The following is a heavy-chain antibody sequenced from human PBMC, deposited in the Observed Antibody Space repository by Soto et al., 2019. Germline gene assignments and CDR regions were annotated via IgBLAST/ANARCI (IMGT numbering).Heavy chain of an antibody. CDR1: GGTFSSYG. CDR3: ARGLAAAGTGAFDI. D-gene: IGHD6-13*01. CDR2: IIPIFGTA. J-gene: IGHJ3*02. V-gene: IGHV1-69*13. Sequence: GASVKVSCKASGGTFSSYGISWVRQAPGQGLEWMGGIIPIFGTANYAQKFKGRVTITADESTSTAYMELSSLRSEETAVYYCARGLAAAGTGAFDIWGQGTMVTVSS.